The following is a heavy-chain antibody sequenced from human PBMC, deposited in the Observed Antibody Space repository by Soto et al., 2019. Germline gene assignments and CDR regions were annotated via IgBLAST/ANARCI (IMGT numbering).Heavy chain of an antibody. J-gene: IGHJ5*02. Sequence: GASVKVSCKASGYTFTSYDINWVRQATGQGLEYLGWMNPTSGNTGYVQKFQGRVTMTRDTSISTAYMELSSLRSEDTAVYFCARGVKYGAYSRWFDPWGQGTLVTVSS. V-gene: IGHV1-8*01. D-gene: IGHD4-17*01. CDR2: MNPTSGNT. CDR3: ARGVKYGAYSRWFDP. CDR1: GYTFTSYD.